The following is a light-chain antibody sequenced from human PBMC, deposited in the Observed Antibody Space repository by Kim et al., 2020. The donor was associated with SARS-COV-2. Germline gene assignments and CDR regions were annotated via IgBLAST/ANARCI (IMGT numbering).Light chain of an antibody. J-gene: IGKJ1*01. Sequence: ASVGDRVPLACLASQGIRNDLGWYQQKPWKAPKLRIYAASSLHSWVPSRFSGSGSGTDFTLTISSLQPEDFATYYCLQDYYFPPTFCQGTKVAIK. CDR2: AAS. CDR1: QGIRND. CDR3: LQDYYFPPT. V-gene: IGKV1-6*01.